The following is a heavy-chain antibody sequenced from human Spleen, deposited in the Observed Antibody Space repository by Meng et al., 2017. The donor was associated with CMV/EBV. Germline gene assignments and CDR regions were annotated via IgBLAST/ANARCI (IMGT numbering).Heavy chain of an antibody. CDR3: ARDGGYCSSTSCLWNWFDP. D-gene: IGHD2-2*01. CDR1: YY. J-gene: IGHJ5*02. CDR2: IYFTGST. Sequence: YYWSWIRQPTGKGLEWIGYIYFTGSTYYNPSLNPSLKSRVTISVDTSKNQFSLNLNSVTAADTAVYYCARDGGYCSSTSCLWNWFDPWGQGTLVTVSS. V-gene: IGHV4-30-4*08.